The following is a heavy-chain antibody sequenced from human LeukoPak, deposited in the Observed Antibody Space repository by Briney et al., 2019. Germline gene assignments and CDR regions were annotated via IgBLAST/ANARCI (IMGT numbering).Heavy chain of an antibody. D-gene: IGHD1-26*01. CDR2: ISSSSSYI. CDR1: GFTFSSYS. CDR3: ARDPIFRGGSYHSYFDY. V-gene: IGHV3-21*01. Sequence: GGSLRLSSAAPGFTFSSYSMNWVRQAPGKGLEWVSSISSSSSYIYYADSVKGRFTISRDNAKNSLYLQMNSLRAEDTAVYYCARDPIFRGGSYHSYFDYWGQGTLVTVSS. J-gene: IGHJ4*02.